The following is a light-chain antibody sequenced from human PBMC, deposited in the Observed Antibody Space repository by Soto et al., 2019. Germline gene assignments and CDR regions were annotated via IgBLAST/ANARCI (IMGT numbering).Light chain of an antibody. CDR2: EGS. Sequence: QSVLTQPASVSGSPRQTITISCTGTSSDVGSYNLVSWYQQHPGKAPKLMIYEGSKRPSGVSDRFSGSKSGNTASLTISGLQAEDEADYYRYSYAGSIAFGLYVFGTGPNVTVL. J-gene: IGLJ1*01. CDR1: SSDVGSYNL. CDR3: YSYAGSIAFGLYV. V-gene: IGLV2-23*03.